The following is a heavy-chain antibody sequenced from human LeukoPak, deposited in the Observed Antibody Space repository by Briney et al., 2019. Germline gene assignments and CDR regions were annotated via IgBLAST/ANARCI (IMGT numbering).Heavy chain of an antibody. CDR3: ARTIAVPGRDYFDF. CDR1: GYTFTGYY. J-gene: IGHJ4*02. D-gene: IGHD6-19*01. V-gene: IGHV1-2*02. CDR2: INPNSGGT. Sequence: ASVKVSCKASGYTFTGYYMHWVRQAPGQGLEWMGWINPNSGGTNYAQKFQGRVTMTRDTSLSTAYLELGRLRSDDTAVYYCARTIAVPGRDYFDFWGQGTLVTVSS.